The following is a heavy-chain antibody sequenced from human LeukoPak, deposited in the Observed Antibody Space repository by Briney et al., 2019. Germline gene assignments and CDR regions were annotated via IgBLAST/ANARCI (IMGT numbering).Heavy chain of an antibody. CDR2: INPSGGST. Sequence: ASVKVSCKASGYTFTSYYMHWVRQAPGQGLEWMGIINPSGGSTSYAQKFQGRVTMTRDMSTSTVYMELSSLRSEDTAAYYCARAPGIAVAAFDYWGQGTLVTVSS. D-gene: IGHD6-19*01. J-gene: IGHJ4*02. CDR3: ARAPGIAVAAFDY. V-gene: IGHV1-46*01. CDR1: GYTFTSYY.